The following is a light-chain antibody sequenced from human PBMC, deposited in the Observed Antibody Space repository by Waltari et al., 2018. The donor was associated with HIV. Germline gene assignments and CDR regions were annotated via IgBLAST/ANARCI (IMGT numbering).Light chain of an antibody. CDR3: QQRSAWPLT. CDR2: DAS. Sequence: EMVLTQYPATLSLSPGERVTFSCRASQSISNYLAWYQQKPGQAPRLLIYDASNRTTGIPARFSGSGSGTDFSLTISSLEPEDLGVYYCQQRSAWPLTFGGGTKVEIK. J-gene: IGKJ4*01. V-gene: IGKV3-11*01. CDR1: QSISNY.